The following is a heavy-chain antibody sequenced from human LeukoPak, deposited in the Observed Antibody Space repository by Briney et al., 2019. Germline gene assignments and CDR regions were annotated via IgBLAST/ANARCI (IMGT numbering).Heavy chain of an antibody. CDR3: ARDGGWGVVVVPAV. J-gene: IGHJ4*02. CDR2: IYYSGST. V-gene: IGHV4-61*01. D-gene: IGHD2-2*01. CDR1: GGSVSSGSYY. Sequence: SETLSLTCTVSGGSVSSGSYYWSWIRQPPGKGLEWIGYIYYSGSTNYNPSLKSRVTISVDTSKNQFSLKLSSATAADTAVYYCARDGGWGVVVVPAVWGQGTLVTVSS.